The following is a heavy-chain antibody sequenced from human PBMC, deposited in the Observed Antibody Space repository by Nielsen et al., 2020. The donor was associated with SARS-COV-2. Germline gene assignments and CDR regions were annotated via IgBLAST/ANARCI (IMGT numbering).Heavy chain of an antibody. CDR2: INSDGRTT. CDR3: ARAKFYDSGVDP. V-gene: IGHV3-74*01. CDR1: GFTFGSSW. D-gene: IGHD5/OR15-5a*01. Sequence: GGSLRLSCAASGFTFGSSWMHWVRQAPGKGLVWVSRINSDGRTTTYADSVKGRFTISRDNAKNTLYLQMNSLRAEDTAVYYCARAKFYDSGVDPRGQGTLVTVSS. J-gene: IGHJ5*02.